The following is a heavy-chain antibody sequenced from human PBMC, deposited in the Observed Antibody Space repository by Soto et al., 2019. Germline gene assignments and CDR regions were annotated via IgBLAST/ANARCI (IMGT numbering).Heavy chain of an antibody. CDR2: ITTNGDNG. Sequence: GGSLRLSCSASGFTFSSSPMHWVRQAPGAGLECVSSITTNGDNGFYADSVRGRFAISRDNSKNTLYPQMSSLRAEDTAVYYCVRRVGKYPSGAFDCWGQGILVTVSS. D-gene: IGHD6-19*01. CDR1: GFTFSSSP. V-gene: IGHV3-64D*08. CDR3: VRRVGKYPSGAFDC. J-gene: IGHJ4*02.